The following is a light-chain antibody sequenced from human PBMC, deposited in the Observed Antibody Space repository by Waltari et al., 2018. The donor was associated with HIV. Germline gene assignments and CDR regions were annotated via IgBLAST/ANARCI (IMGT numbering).Light chain of an antibody. Sequence: QSALTQPASVSGSPGQSITIPCTGPSSYVWSYNPVSWYQQHPGKAPKLMIYEGSKRPSGVSNRFSGSKSGNTASLTISGLQAEDEADYYCCSYAGSSTLEVFGGGTKLTVL. CDR3: CSYAGSSTLEV. V-gene: IGLV2-23*01. CDR1: SSYVWSYNP. J-gene: IGLJ2*01. CDR2: EGS.